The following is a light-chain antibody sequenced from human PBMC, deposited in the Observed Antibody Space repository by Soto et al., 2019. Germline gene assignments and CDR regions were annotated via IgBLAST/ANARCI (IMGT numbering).Light chain of an antibody. CDR3: QQRNSWPRA. J-gene: IGKJ1*01. V-gene: IGKV3-11*01. CDR1: QSISAD. Sequence: EIVLTQSPATLSLSPGERATLACRASQSISADLALYQQKPGQPPRLLIYDASNRATGIPARFSGSGSGTDLTLTISSLEPDDFVVYYCQQRNSWPRAFGQGTKVDI. CDR2: DAS.